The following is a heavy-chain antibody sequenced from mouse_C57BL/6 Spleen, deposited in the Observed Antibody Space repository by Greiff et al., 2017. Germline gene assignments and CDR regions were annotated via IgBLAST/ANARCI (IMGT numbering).Heavy chain of an antibody. CDR3: ARTAYYGSREGFAY. V-gene: IGHV1-61*01. CDR2: IYPSDSET. Sequence: VQLQQPGAELVRPGSSVKLSCKASGYTFTSYWMDWVKQRPGQGLEWIGNIYPSDSETHYNQKFKDKATLTVDKSSSTAYMQLSSLTSEDSAVXYCARTAYYGSREGFAYWGQGTLVTVSA. CDR1: GYTFTSYW. D-gene: IGHD1-1*01. J-gene: IGHJ3*01.